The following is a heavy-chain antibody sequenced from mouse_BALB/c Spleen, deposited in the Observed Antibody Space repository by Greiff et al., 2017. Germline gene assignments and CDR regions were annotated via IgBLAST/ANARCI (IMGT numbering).Heavy chain of an antibody. CDR2: ISSGSSTI. CDR3: ARELGTAWFAY. CDR1: GFTFSSFG. J-gene: IGHJ3*01. V-gene: IGHV5-17*02. Sequence: DVMLVESGGGLVQPGGSRKLSCAASGFTFSSFGMHWVRQAPEKGLEWVAYISSGSSTIYYADTVKGRFTISRDNPKNTLFLQMTSLRSEDTAMYYCARELGTAWFAYWGQGTLVTVSA. D-gene: IGHD4-1*01.